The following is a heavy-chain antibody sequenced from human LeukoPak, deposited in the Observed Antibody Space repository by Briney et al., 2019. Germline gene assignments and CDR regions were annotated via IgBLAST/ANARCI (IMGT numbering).Heavy chain of an antibody. Sequence: GGSLRLSCAASGFTVSNNYLGWVRQAPGKGLEWVSVIYSDGRTYYPDSAKGRFTISREDAENTLYLQMSSLRAEDTAVYYCARLAVAYFASWGQGTLVTVSS. CDR1: GFTVSNNY. J-gene: IGHJ4*02. CDR2: IYSDGRT. V-gene: IGHV3-66*04. CDR3: ARLAVAYFAS. D-gene: IGHD6-19*01.